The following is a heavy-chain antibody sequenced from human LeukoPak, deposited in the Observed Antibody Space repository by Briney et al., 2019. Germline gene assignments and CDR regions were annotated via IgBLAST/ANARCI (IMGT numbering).Heavy chain of an antibody. D-gene: IGHD5-18*01. J-gene: IGHJ4*02. CDR2: ISGSAHKI. V-gene: IGHV3-23*01. CDR1: GITFSNYA. CDR3: AGRPTGYSSGYIH. Sequence: GGSLRPSCVASGITFSNYAVSWVRQAPEKGLDWVSVISGSAHKIRYADSVKGRFTISRDNSENIVYLQMNNLRVEDTAVYYCAGRPTGYSSGYIHWGQGTLVTVSS.